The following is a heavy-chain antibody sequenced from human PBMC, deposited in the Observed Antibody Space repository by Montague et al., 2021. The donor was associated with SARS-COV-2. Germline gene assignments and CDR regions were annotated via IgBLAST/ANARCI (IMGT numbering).Heavy chain of an antibody. D-gene: IGHD2-2*01. CDR3: ARGGHDIVVLPGVISYGMDV. CDR2: INRSSGGT. Sequence: QSGAEVKEPGESLKNSCKASGYTFSDYYMHWVRQAPGQGLEWMGWINRSSGGTNFAQKFQGRVTMSRDTSSRTAYMDLRRLTSDDTAVYYCARGGHDIVVLPGVISYGMDVWGQGTTVTVSS. V-gene: IGHV1-2*02. CDR1: GYTFSDYY. J-gene: IGHJ6*02.